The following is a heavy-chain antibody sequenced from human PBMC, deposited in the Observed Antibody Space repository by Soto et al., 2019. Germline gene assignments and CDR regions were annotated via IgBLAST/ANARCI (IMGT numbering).Heavy chain of an antibody. CDR1: GGSISSYY. CDR3: ARQWDLHYYYYMDV. V-gene: IGHV4-59*08. Sequence: SETLSLTCTVSGGSISSYYWSWIRQPPGKGLEWIGYIYYSGSTNYNPSLKSRVTISVDTSKNQFSLKLSSVTAADTAVYYCARQWDLHYYYYMDVWGKGTTVTVSS. CDR2: IYYSGST. J-gene: IGHJ6*03. D-gene: IGHD1-26*01.